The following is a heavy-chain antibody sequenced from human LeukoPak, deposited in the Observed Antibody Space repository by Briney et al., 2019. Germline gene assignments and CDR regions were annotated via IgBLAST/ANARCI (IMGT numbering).Heavy chain of an antibody. J-gene: IGHJ4*02. CDR1: GGSISSSSYY. CDR3: ARVPQRVLDY. V-gene: IGHV4-39*07. CDR2: IYYSGST. D-gene: IGHD6-6*01. Sequence: SETLSLTCTVSGGSISSSSYYWGWIRQPPGKGLEWIGSIYYSGSTYYNPSLKSRVTISVDTSKNQFSLKLSSVTAADTAVYYCARVPQRVLDYWGQGTLVTVSS.